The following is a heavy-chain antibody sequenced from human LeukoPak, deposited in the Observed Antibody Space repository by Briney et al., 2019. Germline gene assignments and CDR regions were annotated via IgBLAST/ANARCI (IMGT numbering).Heavy chain of an antibody. J-gene: IGHJ4*02. D-gene: IGHD4-17*01. CDR3: ARGQGTVTTH. CDR1: GGSFSGYY. CDR2: INHSGSA. Sequence: SETLSLTCAVSGGSFSGYYWTWIRQPPGKGLEWIGEINHSGSANYNPSLKSRVTISLDTSKKQFSLNLTSVTAADTAVYYCARGQGTVTTHWGQGTLVTVSS. V-gene: IGHV4-34*01.